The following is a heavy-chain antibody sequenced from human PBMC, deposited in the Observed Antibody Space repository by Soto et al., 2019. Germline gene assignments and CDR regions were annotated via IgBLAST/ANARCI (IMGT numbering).Heavy chain of an antibody. Sequence: PGGSLRLSCAASGFTFSSYGMHWVRQAPGKGLEWAAVISYDGSNKYYADSVKGRFTISRDNSKNTLYLQMNSLRAEDTAVYYCAKSVSSSRYYYYGMDVWGQGTTVTVSS. D-gene: IGHD6-6*01. J-gene: IGHJ6*02. CDR3: AKSVSSSRYYYYGMDV. CDR1: GFTFSSYG. V-gene: IGHV3-30*18. CDR2: ISYDGSNK.